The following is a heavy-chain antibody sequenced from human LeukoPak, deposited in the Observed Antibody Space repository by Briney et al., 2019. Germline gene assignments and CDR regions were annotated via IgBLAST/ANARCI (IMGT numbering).Heavy chain of an antibody. Sequence: GGSLRLSCAASGFTFSSYAMHWVRQAPGKGLEYVSAISSNGGSTYYANSVKGRFTISRDNSKNTLYLQMGSLRAEDMAVYYCARYYCSSTSCLRAAREVTTDGAFDIWGQGTMVTVSS. J-gene: IGHJ3*02. CDR2: ISSNGGST. CDR1: GFTFSSYA. V-gene: IGHV3-64*01. CDR3: ARYYCSSTSCLRAAREVTTDGAFDI. D-gene: IGHD2-2*01.